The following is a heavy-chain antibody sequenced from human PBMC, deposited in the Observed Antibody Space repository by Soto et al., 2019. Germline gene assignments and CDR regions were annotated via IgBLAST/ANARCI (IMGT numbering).Heavy chain of an antibody. CDR3: ARDSGYGDPFDY. J-gene: IGHJ4*02. V-gene: IGHV4-59*01. D-gene: IGHD4-17*01. Sequence: QVQLQESGTGLVKPSETLSLTCTVSVCYISSYYWSWIRQPPGKGLEWLGYIFYSGNTNYNPSLRSPVTISVDTSNIQFTLKLSSVPAADTAVYSCARDSGYGDPFDYWGQGTLVTVSS. CDR2: IFYSGNT. CDR1: VCYISSYY.